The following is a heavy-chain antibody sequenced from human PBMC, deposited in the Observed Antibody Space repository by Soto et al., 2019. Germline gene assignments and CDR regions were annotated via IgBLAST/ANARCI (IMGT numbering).Heavy chain of an antibody. CDR1: GFTFSSYG. CDR3: ARSGLGITPTDY. J-gene: IGHJ4*02. Sequence: QVQLVESGGGVVQPGRSLRLSCAASGFTFSSYGMHWVRQAPGKGLEWVAVIWYDGSNKYYADSVKGRFTISRDNSKNTLYLQMNSLRAEDTAVYYCARSGLGITPTDYWGQGTLVTVSS. V-gene: IGHV3-33*01. CDR2: IWYDGSNK. D-gene: IGHD3-16*01.